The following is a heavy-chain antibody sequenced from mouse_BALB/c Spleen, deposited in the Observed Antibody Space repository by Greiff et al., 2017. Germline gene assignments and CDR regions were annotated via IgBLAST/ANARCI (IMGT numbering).Heavy chain of an antibody. CDR1: GFSLTGYG. V-gene: IGHV2-6-7*01. CDR2: IWGDGST. CDR3: ARGTMITTYAMDY. J-gene: IGHJ4*01. Sequence: VQLKESGPGLVAPSQSLSITCTVSGFSLTGYGVNWVRQPPGKGLEWLGMIWGDGSTDYNSALKSRLSISKDNSKSQVFLKMNSLQTDDTARYYCARGTMITTYAMDYWGQGTSVTVSS. D-gene: IGHD2-4*01.